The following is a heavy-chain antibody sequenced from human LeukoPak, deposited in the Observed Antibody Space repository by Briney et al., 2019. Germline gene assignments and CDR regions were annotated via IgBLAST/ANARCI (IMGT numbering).Heavy chain of an antibody. D-gene: IGHD2-15*01. CDR1: GGSISSYY. CDR3: ARGGGSSAGVFDI. J-gene: IGHJ3*02. Sequence: PSETLSLTCTVSGGSISSYYWSWIRQPPGKGLEWIGYIYYSGSTNYNPSLKSRVTISVDTSKNQFSLKLSSVTAADTAVYYCARGGGSSAGVFDIWGQGTMVTVSS. CDR2: IYYSGST. V-gene: IGHV4-59*01.